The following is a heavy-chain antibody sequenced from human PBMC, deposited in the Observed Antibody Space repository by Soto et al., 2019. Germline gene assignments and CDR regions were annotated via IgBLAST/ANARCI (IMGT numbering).Heavy chain of an antibody. CDR3: ARASQDVVVVVALGY. Sequence: QVPLVQSGAEVKKPGASVKVSCKASGYTFTSYAMHWVRQAPGQRLEWMGWINAGNGNTKYSQKFQGRVTITRDTSASTAYMELSSLRSEDTAVYYCARASQDVVVVVALGYWGQGTLVTVSS. D-gene: IGHD2-15*01. V-gene: IGHV1-3*01. J-gene: IGHJ4*02. CDR1: GYTFTSYA. CDR2: INAGNGNT.